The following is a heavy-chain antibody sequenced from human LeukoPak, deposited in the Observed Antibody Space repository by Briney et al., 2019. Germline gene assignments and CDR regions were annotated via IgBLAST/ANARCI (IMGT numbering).Heavy chain of an antibody. V-gene: IGHV3-21*01. D-gene: IGHD5-12*01. J-gene: IGHJ4*02. CDR2: ISSSSTYI. CDR1: GFTFTTYS. Sequence: GRSLRLSCAASGFTFTTYSMNWVRQAPGKGLECVSSISSSSTYIYYADSVKGRFTISRDNAKNSLYLQMNSLRAEDTAVYYCARASSGSDLNYFDYWGQGTLVTVSS. CDR3: ARASSGSDLNYFDY.